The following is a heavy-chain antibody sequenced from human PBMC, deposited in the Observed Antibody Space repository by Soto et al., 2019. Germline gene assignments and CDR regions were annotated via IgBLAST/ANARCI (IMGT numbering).Heavy chain of an antibody. V-gene: IGHV3-30*02. D-gene: IGHD1-26*01. CDR2: IWYDGSHT. Sequence: GGSLRLSCAASGFTFSTYGMHWVRQAPGKGLEWVTFIWYDGSHTYYVDSVKGRFTVSRDNSKDTLYLQMNSLTAEDTAVYYCAKGDIVGATTYNWFDPWGQGTLVTVSS. CDR1: GFTFSTYG. J-gene: IGHJ5*02. CDR3: AKGDIVGATTYNWFDP.